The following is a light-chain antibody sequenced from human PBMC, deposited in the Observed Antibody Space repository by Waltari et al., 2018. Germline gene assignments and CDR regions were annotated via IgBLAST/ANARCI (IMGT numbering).Light chain of an antibody. J-gene: IGKJ1*01. CDR1: QSISSY. V-gene: IGKV1-39*01. Sequence: DIQMTQSPSSLSASVGDRVTITCRESQSISSYLNWYQQKPGKAPKLLIYAASSLQSGVPSRFSCSGSGTDFTLTISSLQPEDFATYYCQQSYSTLGTFGQGTKVEIK. CDR3: QQSYSTLGT. CDR2: AAS.